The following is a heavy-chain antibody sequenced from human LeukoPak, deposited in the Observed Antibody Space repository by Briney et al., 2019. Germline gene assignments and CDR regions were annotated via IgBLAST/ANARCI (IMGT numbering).Heavy chain of an antibody. CDR3: ARGQQAVKY. D-gene: IGHD6-13*01. J-gene: IGHJ4*02. V-gene: IGHV4-59*01. CDR1: GGSISSYY. Sequence: KPSETLSLTCTVSGGSISSYYWSWIRQPPGKGLEWIGYIYNSGSTNYNPSLKSRVTISVDTSKNQFSLKLSSVTAADTALYYCARGQQAVKYWGQGTLVTVSS. CDR2: IYNSGST.